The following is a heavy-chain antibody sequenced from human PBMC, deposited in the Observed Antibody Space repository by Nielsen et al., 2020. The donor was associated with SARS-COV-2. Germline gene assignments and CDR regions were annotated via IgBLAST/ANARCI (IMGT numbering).Heavy chain of an antibody. CDR3: ARGLLGQYFQH. V-gene: IGHV3-21*04. CDR2: ISSSSSYI. D-gene: IGHD3-16*01. Sequence: GGSLRLSCAASGFTFSSYSMNWVRQAPGKGLEWVSSISSSSSYIYYADSVKGRFTISRDNVKNSLYLQMNSLRAEDTAVYYCARGLLGQYFQHWGQGTLVTVSS. J-gene: IGHJ1*01. CDR1: GFTFSSYS.